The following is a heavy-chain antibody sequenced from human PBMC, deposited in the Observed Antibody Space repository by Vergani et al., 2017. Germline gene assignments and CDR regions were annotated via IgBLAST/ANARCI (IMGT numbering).Heavy chain of an antibody. D-gene: IGHD3-3*01. CDR2: IYTSGST. J-gene: IGHJ5*02. CDR3: ARGSPDERFLEWLSGTNWFDP. CDR1: GGSISSGSYY. Sequence: QVQLQESGPGLVKPSQTLSLTCTVSGGSISSGSYYWSWIRQPAGKGLEWIGRIYTSGSTNYNPSLKSRVTISVDTSKNQFSLKLSSVTAAYTAVYYCARGSPDERFLEWLSGTNWFDPWGQGTLVTVSS. V-gene: IGHV4-61*02.